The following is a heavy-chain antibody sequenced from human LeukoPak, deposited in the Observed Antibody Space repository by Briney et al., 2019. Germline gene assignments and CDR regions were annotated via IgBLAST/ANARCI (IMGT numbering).Heavy chain of an antibody. D-gene: IGHD4-17*01. CDR3: ARRGESACYGDYRFDY. J-gene: IGHJ4*02. V-gene: IGHV3-23*01. Sequence: PGGSLRLSCAASGFTFSNYAMSWVRQAPGRGLEWVSAISGSSGLTYYADSVKGRFTISRDNSKNTLFLQMNSLRAEDTAVYYCARRGESACYGDYRFDYWGQGTLVTVSS. CDR2: ISGSSGLT. CDR1: GFTFSNYA.